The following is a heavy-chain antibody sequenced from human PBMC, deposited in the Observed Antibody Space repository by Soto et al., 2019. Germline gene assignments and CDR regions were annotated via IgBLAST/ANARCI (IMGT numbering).Heavy chain of an antibody. Sequence: EVQLVESGGGLVKPGWSLRLSCAASGFTFSSYTMNWVRQAPGKGLEWVSSISSGNAYIYYADSVKGRFTISRDNAKSSMYLLMNSLRAEDTAVYYCAVFGVVTNVDYWGQGTLVTVS. CDR3: AVFGVVTNVDY. D-gene: IGHD3-3*01. V-gene: IGHV3-21*06. CDR1: GFTFSSYT. CDR2: ISSGNAYI. J-gene: IGHJ4*02.